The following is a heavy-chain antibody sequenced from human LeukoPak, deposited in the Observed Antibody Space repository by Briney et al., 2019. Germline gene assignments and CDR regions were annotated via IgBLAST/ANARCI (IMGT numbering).Heavy chain of an antibody. CDR1: GFTFSSYP. CDR2: ISESGDVT. V-gene: IGHV3-23*01. J-gene: IGHJ4*02. CDR3: ARDSSHYLGSSDY. D-gene: IGHD6-6*01. Sequence: GGSLRLSCAASGFTFSSYPMSWVRQAPGKGLEWVSVISESGDVTHYADSMKGRFTISRDNTKNTLNLQMNGLRDEDTAIYYCARDSSHYLGSSDYWGQGALVTVSS.